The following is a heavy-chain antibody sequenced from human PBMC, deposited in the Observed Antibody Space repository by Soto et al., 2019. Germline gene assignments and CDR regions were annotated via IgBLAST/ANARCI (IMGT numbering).Heavy chain of an antibody. D-gene: IGHD6-13*01. V-gene: IGHV4-59*01. CDR2: IYYSGST. J-gene: IGHJ6*03. CDR1: GGSISSYY. CDR3: ARRGRYSSSWPLSQAEYYYMDV. Sequence: SETLSLTCTVSGGSISSYYWSWIRQPPGKGLERNGYIYYSGSTNYNPSLKSRVTISVDTSKNQFSLKLSSVTAADTAVYYCARRGRYSSSWPLSQAEYYYMDVWGKGTTVTVSS.